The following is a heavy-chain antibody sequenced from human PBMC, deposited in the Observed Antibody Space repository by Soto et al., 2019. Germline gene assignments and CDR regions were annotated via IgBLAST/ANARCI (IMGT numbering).Heavy chain of an antibody. Sequence: PSETLSLTCTVSGDSLSTSFWWTWVRQSPGKGLEWIGQIYHVGSTNYNPALKSRVTISVDKSKNQFSLKLTSVNAADTAVYYCARDLWGYCGTDCYPLDVWGQGTTVTVSS. D-gene: IGHD2-21*02. CDR2: IYHVGST. CDR1: GDSLSTSFW. J-gene: IGHJ6*02. CDR3: ARDLWGYCGTDCYPLDV. V-gene: IGHV4-4*02.